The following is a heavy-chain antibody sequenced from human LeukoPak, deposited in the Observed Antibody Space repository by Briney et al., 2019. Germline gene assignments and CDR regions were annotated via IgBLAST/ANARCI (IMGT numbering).Heavy chain of an antibody. CDR3: ARLAAPNDAFDI. Sequence: GGSLRLSCAASGFTFSSYSMNWVRQAPGKGLEWVSSISSSSSYIYYADSVKGRFTISRDNAKNSLYLQMNSLRAEDTAVYYCARLAAPNDAFDIWRQGTMVTVSS. D-gene: IGHD6-6*01. CDR1: GFTFSSYS. J-gene: IGHJ3*02. V-gene: IGHV3-21*01. CDR2: ISSSSSYI.